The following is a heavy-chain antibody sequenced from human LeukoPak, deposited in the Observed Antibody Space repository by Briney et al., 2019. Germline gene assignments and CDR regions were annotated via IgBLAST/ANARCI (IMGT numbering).Heavy chain of an antibody. CDR2: ISYDGNNK. D-gene: IGHD5-12*01. V-gene: IGHV3-30*04. Sequence: GGSLRLSCAASGFTFSTSAMHWVRQAPGKGLEWVAVISYDGNNKYYADSVKGRFTISRDNSKNTLYLQMNSLRPEDTAVYYCARARPSMWIDYWGQGTLVTVSS. CDR1: GFTFSTSA. CDR3: ARARPSMWIDY. J-gene: IGHJ4*02.